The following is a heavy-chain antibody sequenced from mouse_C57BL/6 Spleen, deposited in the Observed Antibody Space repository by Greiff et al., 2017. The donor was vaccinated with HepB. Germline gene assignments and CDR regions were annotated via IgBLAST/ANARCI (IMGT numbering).Heavy chain of an antibody. J-gene: IGHJ1*03. CDR1: GYTFTSYW. D-gene: IGHD2-4*01. CDR2: IDPSDSYT. CDR3: ARRYYDDDGYFDV. V-gene: IGHV1-50*01. Sequence: QVQLQQPGAELVKPGASVKLSCKASGYTFTSYWMQWVKQRPGQGLEWIGEIDPSDSYTNYNQKFKGKATLTVDTSSSTAYMQRSSLTSEDSAVYYCARRYYDDDGYFDVWGTGTTVTVAS.